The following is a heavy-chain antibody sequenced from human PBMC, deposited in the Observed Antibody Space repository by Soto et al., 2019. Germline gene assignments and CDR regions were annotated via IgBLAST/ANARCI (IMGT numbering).Heavy chain of an antibody. CDR2: IIPIFGTA. V-gene: IGHV1-69*12. CDR1: GGTFSSYA. J-gene: IGHJ2*01. CDR3: ARVNPNYDSSGYYSWYFDL. D-gene: IGHD3-22*01. Sequence: QVQLVQSGAEVKKPGSSVKVSCKASGGTFSSYAISWVRQAPGQGLEWMGGIIPIFGTANYAQKFQGRVTITADESTGTAYMELSSLRSEDTAVYYCARVNPNYDSSGYYSWYFDLWGRGTLVTVSS.